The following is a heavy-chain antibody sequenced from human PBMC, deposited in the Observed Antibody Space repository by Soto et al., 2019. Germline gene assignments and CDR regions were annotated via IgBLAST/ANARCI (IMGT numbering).Heavy chain of an antibody. CDR3: ARHPSIVATGPFDY. D-gene: IGHD5-12*01. Sequence: PSETLSLTCTVSGGSISSSSYYWGWIRQPPGKGLEWIGSIYYSGSTYYNPSLKSRVTISVDTSKNQFSLKLSSVTAADTAVYYCARHPSIVATGPFDYWGQGTLVTVSS. CDR2: IYYSGST. V-gene: IGHV4-39*01. CDR1: GGSISSSSYY. J-gene: IGHJ4*02.